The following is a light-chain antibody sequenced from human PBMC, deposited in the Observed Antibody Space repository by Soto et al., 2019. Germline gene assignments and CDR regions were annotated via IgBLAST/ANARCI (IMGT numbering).Light chain of an antibody. CDR1: SSDVGGYNF. V-gene: IGLV2-14*01. CDR3: TSYTKSSPLV. Sequence: QSVLTQPASVSGPPGQSITISCTGTSSDVGGYNFVSWFQQHPGKAPKLMIYEVSNRPSGVSNRFSGSKSGNTASLTISGLQAEDEADYYCTSYTKSSPLVFGTGTKVTVL. J-gene: IGLJ1*01. CDR2: EVS.